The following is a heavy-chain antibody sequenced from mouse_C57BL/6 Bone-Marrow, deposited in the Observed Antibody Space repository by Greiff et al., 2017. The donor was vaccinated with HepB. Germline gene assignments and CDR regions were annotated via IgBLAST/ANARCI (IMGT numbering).Heavy chain of an antibody. CDR3: ARPYSKGGDYFDY. CDR1: GYTFTSYW. J-gene: IGHJ2*01. CDR2: IDPSDSYT. V-gene: IGHV1-50*01. D-gene: IGHD2-5*01. Sequence: QVQLQQPGAELVKPGASVKLSCKASGYTFTSYWMQWVKQRPGQGLEWIGEIDPSDSYTNYNQKFKGKATLTVDTSSITAYMQLSSLTSEDSAVYYCARPYSKGGDYFDYWGQGTTLTVAS.